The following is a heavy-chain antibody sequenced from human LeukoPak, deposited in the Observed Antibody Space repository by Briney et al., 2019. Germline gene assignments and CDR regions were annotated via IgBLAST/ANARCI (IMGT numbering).Heavy chain of an antibody. V-gene: IGHV1-18*01. CDR2: ISAYNGNT. J-gene: IGHJ6*03. CDR1: GYTFTSYG. CDR3: ARDGYSYGPAYYYYYYMDV. D-gene: IGHD5-18*01. Sequence: ASVKVSCKASGYTFTSYGISWVRQAPGQGLEWMGWISAYNGNTNYAQKLQGRVTMTTDTSTSTAYMELRSLRSDDTAVYYCARDGYSYGPAYYYYYYMDVWGKGTTVTVSS.